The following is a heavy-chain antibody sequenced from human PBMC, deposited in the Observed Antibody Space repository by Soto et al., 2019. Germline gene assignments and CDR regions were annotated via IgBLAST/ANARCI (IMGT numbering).Heavy chain of an antibody. J-gene: IGHJ4*02. D-gene: IGHD2-21*02. CDR3: ARDPRPDCGGDCFNSAG. CDR1: GGTFSSYA. CDR2: IIPIFGTA. V-gene: IGHV1-69*13. Sequence: ASVKVSCKASGGTFSSYAISWVRQAPGQGLEWMGGIIPIFGTANYAQKFQGRVTITADESTSTAYMELSRVRSEETAVYYCARDPRPDCGGDCFNSAGWGQGTLVTVSS.